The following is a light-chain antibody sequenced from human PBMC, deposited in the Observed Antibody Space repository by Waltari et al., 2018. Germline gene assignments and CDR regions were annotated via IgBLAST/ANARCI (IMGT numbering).Light chain of an antibody. CDR1: SLRRYS. J-gene: IGLJ2*01. V-gene: IGLV3-19*01. Sequence: SSELTQDPTVYVALGQTVRITCPGDSLRRYSASWYQQRQGQAPVLVFYGQDNRPSGIQDRCSGSTSGDTATLTITGTQAEDEADYYCLSRDISSTRFFGGGTRLTV. CDR2: GQD. CDR3: LSRDISSTRF.